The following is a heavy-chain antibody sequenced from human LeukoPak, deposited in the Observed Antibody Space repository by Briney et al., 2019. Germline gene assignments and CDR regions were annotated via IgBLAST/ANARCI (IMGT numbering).Heavy chain of an antibody. CDR3: ARVLRPTYYYDSSGYYLDAFDI. Sequence: PGGSLRLSCVASGFTFSTYSMNWVRQAPGKGLEWVSYISGTSNTIYYADSVKGRFTISRDNAKNTLYLQMNSLRAEDTAAYYCARVLRPTYYYDSSGYYLDAFDIWGQGTMVTVSS. V-gene: IGHV3-48*01. D-gene: IGHD3-22*01. J-gene: IGHJ3*02. CDR2: ISGTSNTI. CDR1: GFTFSTYS.